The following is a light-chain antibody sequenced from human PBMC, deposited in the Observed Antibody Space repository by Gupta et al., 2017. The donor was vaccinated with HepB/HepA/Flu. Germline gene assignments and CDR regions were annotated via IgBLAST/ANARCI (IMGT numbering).Light chain of an antibody. J-gene: IGLJ3*02. CDR1: IPNNGIHY. V-gene: IGLV1-51*02. Sequence: SVLTQPPSVSAAAGQKVPIYCSGSIPNNGIHYVSWYQQFPGTAPKLLIYENRKRPSGIPDRISGSKSGTSATLGITGLQPGDEAEYYCGTWDTSLSAGVFGGGTKLTGL. CDR2: ENR. CDR3: GTWDTSLSAGV.